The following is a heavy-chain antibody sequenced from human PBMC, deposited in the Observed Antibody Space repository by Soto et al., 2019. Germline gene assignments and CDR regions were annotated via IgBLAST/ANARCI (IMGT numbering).Heavy chain of an antibody. CDR3: AKDLPMIVVDPSPLDV. D-gene: IGHD3-22*01. J-gene: IGHJ6*02. V-gene: IGHV3-30*18. CDR1: GFTFSSYG. CDR2: ISYDGSNK. Sequence: GGSLRLSCAASGFTFSSYGMHWVRQAPGKGLEWVAVISYDGSNKYYADSVKGRFTISRDNSKNTLYLQMNSLRAEDTAVYYCAKDLPMIVVDPSPLDVWGQGTTVIVSS.